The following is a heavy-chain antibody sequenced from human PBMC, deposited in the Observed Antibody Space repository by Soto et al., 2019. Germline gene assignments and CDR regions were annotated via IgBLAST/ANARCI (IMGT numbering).Heavy chain of an antibody. J-gene: IGHJ6*02. CDR3: ARGKKRTTIGHYYYGMDV. Sequence: ASVKVSCKASGYTFTSYGISWVRQAPGQGLEWMGWISAYNGNTNYAQKLQGRVTMTTDTSTSTAYMELRSLRSDDTAVYYCARGKKRTTIGHYYYGMDVWGQGTTVTVSS. CDR2: ISAYNGNT. D-gene: IGHD4-17*01. CDR1: GYTFTSYG. V-gene: IGHV1-18*01.